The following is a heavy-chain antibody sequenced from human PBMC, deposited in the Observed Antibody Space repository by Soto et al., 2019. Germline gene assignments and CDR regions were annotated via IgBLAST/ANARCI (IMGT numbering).Heavy chain of an antibody. CDR1: GFTFSSYG. D-gene: IGHD3-22*01. CDR2: ISYDGSNK. Sequence: QVQLVESGGGVVQPGRSLRLSCAASGFTFSSYGMHWVRQAPGKGLEWVAVISYDGSNKYYADSVKGRFTISRDNSKNTLYLQMNSLVAEDTAVYYCARGKTYYYDSSGYRIFDYWGQGTLVTVSS. J-gene: IGHJ4*02. V-gene: IGHV3-30*03. CDR3: ARGKTYYYDSSGYRIFDY.